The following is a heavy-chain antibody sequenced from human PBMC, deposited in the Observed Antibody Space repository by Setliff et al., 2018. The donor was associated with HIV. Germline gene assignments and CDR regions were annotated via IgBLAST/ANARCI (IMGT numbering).Heavy chain of an antibody. V-gene: IGHV4-31*03. J-gene: IGHJ6*03. CDR3: ARARGLLPYYYLDV. D-gene: IGHD3-10*01. Sequence: PSETLSLTCTVSGGSISSGGYYWSWIRQHPGKGLEWIGYIYYSGSTYYNPSLMSRVTMSVDTSKNQFPLKLSSVTAADTAVYYCARARGLLPYYYLDVWGKGTTVTVSS. CDR1: GGSISSGGYY. CDR2: IYYSGST.